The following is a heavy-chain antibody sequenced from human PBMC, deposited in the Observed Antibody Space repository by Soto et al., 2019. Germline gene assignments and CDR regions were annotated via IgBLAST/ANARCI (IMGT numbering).Heavy chain of an antibody. Sequence: TLSLTCNMSGDSYSISTYSWSWIRQPPGKALQWIGFIYQSGVTSYNPSLASRVSISLDRSNNQCSLKLKSVTAADAAVYYCARAITGNWLAPWGQGNLFTV. V-gene: IGHV4-30-2*01. D-gene: IGHD1-20*01. CDR3: ARAITGNWLAP. CDR2: IYQSGVT. CDR1: GDSYSISTYS. J-gene: IGHJ5*02.